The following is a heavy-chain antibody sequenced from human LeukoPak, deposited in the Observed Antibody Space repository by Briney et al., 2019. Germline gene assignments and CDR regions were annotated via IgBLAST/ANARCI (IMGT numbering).Heavy chain of an antibody. V-gene: IGHV3-30*04. Sequence: GRSLRLSCAASGFTFSSYAMHWVRQAPGKGLEWVAVISYDGGNKNYADSVKGRFTISRDNSENTLYLQMNSLRPEDTAVYYCARRGYNGYDYFDYWGQGTLVTVSS. D-gene: IGHD5-12*01. J-gene: IGHJ4*02. CDR1: GFTFSSYA. CDR3: ARRGYNGYDYFDY. CDR2: ISYDGGNK.